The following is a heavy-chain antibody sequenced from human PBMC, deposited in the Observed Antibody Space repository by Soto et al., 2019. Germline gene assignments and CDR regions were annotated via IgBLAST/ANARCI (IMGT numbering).Heavy chain of an antibody. J-gene: IGHJ4*02. D-gene: IGHD4-4*01. CDR2: INPSGCST. CDR1: GYTFSTYY. Sequence: GASVKVSCKASGYTFSTYYMHWVRQAPGQGYEWMGIINPSGCSTTYAQKFQGRVTMTRDTSTTTVYMELSSLRSEDTAVYYCARYDYNGYYFDYWGQGTLVTVSS. V-gene: IGHV1-46*01. CDR3: ARYDYNGYYFDY.